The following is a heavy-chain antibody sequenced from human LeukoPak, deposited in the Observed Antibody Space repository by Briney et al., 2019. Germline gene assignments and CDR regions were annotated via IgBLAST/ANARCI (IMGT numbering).Heavy chain of an antibody. CDR3: ARDGEKQWLGPFDY. V-gene: IGHV3-30*04. CDR2: ISYDGSNK. CDR1: GFTFSSYA. J-gene: IGHJ4*02. Sequence: GGSLRLSCAASGFTFSSYAMHWVRQAPGKGLEWVAVISYDGSNKYYADSVKGRFTIPRDNSKNTLYLQMNSLRAEDTAVYYCARDGEKQWLGPFDYWGQGTLVTVSS. D-gene: IGHD6-19*01.